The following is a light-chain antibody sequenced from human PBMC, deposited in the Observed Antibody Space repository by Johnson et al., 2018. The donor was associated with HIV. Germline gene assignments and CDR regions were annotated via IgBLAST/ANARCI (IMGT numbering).Light chain of an antibody. J-gene: IGLJ1*01. V-gene: IGLV1-51*01. Sequence: QSVLTQPPSVSAAPGQKVTISCSGSSSNIGNNYVSWYQQLPGTAPKLLIYDNNKRPSGIPDRFSGSKSGTSASLAISRLHAEDEADYYCAAWDDRLNGSYVFGTGTNVTVL. CDR2: DNN. CDR1: SSNIGNNY. CDR3: AAWDDRLNGSYV.